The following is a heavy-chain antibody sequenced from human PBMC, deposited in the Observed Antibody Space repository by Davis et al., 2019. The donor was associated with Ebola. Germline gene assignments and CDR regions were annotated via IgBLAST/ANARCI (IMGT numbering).Heavy chain of an antibody. Sequence: GGSLRLSCAFSGFSASSYSMNWVRQAPGKGLAWVSYISSTSRTIYYADSVKGRFTISRDNAKNSLYLQMTSLTDEDTAVYYCAREGYTGYVRISGCYYADYWGQGTLVTVSS. J-gene: IGHJ4*02. D-gene: IGHD5-12*01. CDR2: ISSTSRTI. V-gene: IGHV3-48*02. CDR1: GFSASSYS. CDR3: AREGYTGYVRISGCYYADY.